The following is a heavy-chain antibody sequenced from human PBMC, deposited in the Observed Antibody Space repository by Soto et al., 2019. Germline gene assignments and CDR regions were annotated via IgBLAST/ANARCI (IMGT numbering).Heavy chain of an antibody. CDR2: ISYDGSNK. CDR1: GFTFSSYA. D-gene: IGHD4-17*01. V-gene: IGHV3-30-3*01. CDR3: ARDFNDYGDYHRIDY. J-gene: IGHJ4*02. Sequence: GESLKISCAASGFTFSSYAMHWVRQAPGKGLEWVAVISYDGSNKYYADSVKGRFTISRDNSKNTLYLQMNSLRAEDTAVYYCARDFNDYGDYHRIDYWGQGTLVTVSS.